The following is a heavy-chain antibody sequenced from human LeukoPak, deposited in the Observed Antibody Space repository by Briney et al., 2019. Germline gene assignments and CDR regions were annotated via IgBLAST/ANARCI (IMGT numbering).Heavy chain of an antibody. D-gene: IGHD5-24*01. Sequence: GGSLRLSCVGSGFTFSHYSMNWVRQAPGKGLEWVSSFGSDLTFTSYADSVKGRFTISRDNAESSIYLHMNSLRDDDTAIYYCARDRLGDGYIREFDSWGQGTLVTVSS. V-gene: IGHV3-21*04. CDR3: ARDRLGDGYIREFDS. CDR2: FGSDLTFT. CDR1: GFTFSHYS. J-gene: IGHJ4*02.